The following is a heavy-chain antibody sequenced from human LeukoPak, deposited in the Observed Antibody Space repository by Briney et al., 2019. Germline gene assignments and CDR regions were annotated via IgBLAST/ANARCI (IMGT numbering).Heavy chain of an antibody. CDR3: ARARGSYFDY. D-gene: IGHD1-26*01. J-gene: IGHJ4*02. CDR2: IYSSGNP. CDR1: GGSISSSGYY. V-gene: IGHV4-39*01. Sequence: PSETLSLTCTVSGGSISSSGYYWGWTRQPQGKGLEWIGSIYSSGNPYYNPSLKSRLTISVDTSNNQFSLRLTSVTAADTAVYYCARARGSYFDYWGQGTLVTVSS.